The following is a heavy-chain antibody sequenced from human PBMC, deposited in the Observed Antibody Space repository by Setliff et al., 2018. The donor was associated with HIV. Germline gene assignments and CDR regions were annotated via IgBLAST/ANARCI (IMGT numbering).Heavy chain of an antibody. Sequence: SETLSLTCAVYGGSFSGYYWTWIRQPPGRGLEWIGEIIHSGGTNYNRSLKSRVTISVDTSKNQFSLNLSSATAADTAVYYCARGGLGVVGAIDYWSRERWSPSPQ. CDR3: ARGGLGVVGAIDY. CDR2: IIHSGGT. V-gene: IGHV4-34*01. D-gene: IGHD2-15*01. CDR1: GGSFSGYY. J-gene: IGHJ4*02.